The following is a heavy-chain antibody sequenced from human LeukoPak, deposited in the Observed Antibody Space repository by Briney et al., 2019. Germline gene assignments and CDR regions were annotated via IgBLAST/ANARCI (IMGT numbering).Heavy chain of an antibody. V-gene: IGHV4-59*08. CDR2: IYYSGST. CDR3: VRRGFCTSTSCYVFDH. D-gene: IGHD2-2*01. Sequence: SETLSLTCTVSADSISSYYWSWIRQSPGKGLEYIGHIYYSGSTDYSPSLKSRVTISVDTSKNQFSLNLSSVTAADTAVYYCVRRGFCTSTSCYVFDHWGQGTLVTVSS. J-gene: IGHJ4*02. CDR1: ADSISSYY.